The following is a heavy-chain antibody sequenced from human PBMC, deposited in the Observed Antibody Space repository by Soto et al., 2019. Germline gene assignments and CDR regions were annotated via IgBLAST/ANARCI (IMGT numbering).Heavy chain of an antibody. CDR1: GFTFSTYG. CDR3: ARWTYYDSSGYYYVFEY. J-gene: IGHJ4*02. CDR2: MWFDGKHQ. V-gene: IGHV3-33*01. D-gene: IGHD3-22*01. Sequence: PGGSLRLSCAASGFTFSTYGMHWVRQAPGKGLEWVAVMWFDGKHQYYADSVKGRFTISRDNSKNTLYLQMNSLRADDTALYYCARWTYYDSSGYYYVFEYWGQGTLVTVSS.